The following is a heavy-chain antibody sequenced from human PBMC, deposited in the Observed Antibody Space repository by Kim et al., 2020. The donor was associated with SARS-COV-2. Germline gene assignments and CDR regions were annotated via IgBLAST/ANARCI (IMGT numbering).Heavy chain of an antibody. V-gene: IGHV3-23*01. CDR3: AKLKTMLVGVNYFDS. CDR2: LGGSGENT. CDR1: GFSFNRQA. D-gene: IGHD3-10*01. J-gene: IGHJ4*02. Sequence: GGSLRLSCEASGFSFNRQAMAWVRQAPGKGLEWVSALGGSGENTYYADSVKGRFTISRDSSTNTLYLQVSSLRVEDTAIYYCAKLKTMLVGVNYFDSWGQGTLVTVSA.